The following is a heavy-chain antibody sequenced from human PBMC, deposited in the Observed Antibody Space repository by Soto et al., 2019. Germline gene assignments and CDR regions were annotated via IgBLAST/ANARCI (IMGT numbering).Heavy chain of an antibody. D-gene: IGHD6-19*01. CDR1: GFSLSTSGLG. J-gene: IGHJ4*02. V-gene: IGHV2-5*01. CDR3: AHRPSGWYLFDY. Sequence: QITLKESGPTLVRPTQTLTLTCTFSGFSLSTSGLGVGWIRQPPGKALEWLALIYWNDDKRYSPSLKARITITKDASKNQLALTMTNMDPVDTATYSCAHRPSGWYLFDYWGQGTLVTVSS. CDR2: IYWNDDK.